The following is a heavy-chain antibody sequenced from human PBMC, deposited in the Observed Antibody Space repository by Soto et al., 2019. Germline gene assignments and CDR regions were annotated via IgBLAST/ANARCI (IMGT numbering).Heavy chain of an antibody. CDR2: FDPEDGET. V-gene: IGHV1-24*01. J-gene: IGHJ5*02. CDR3: ATDLGYSGSYYA. D-gene: IGHD1-26*01. CDR1: GYTLTELS. Sequence: APVKGSCKVSGYTLTELSMYWVRQAPGKGLEWMGGFDPEDGETIYAQKFQGRVTMTEDTSTDTAYMELSSLRSEDTAVYYCATDLGYSGSYYAWGQGTLVTVSS.